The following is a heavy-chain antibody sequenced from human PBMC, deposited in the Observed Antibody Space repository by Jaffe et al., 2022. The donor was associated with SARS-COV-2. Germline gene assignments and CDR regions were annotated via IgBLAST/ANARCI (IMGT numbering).Heavy chain of an antibody. CDR1: GYTFTGYY. Sequence: QVQLVQSGAEVKKPGASVKVSCKASGYTFTGYYMHWVRQAPGQGLEWMGRINPNSGGTNYAQKFQGRVTMTRDTSISTAYMELSRLRSDDTAVYYCARVPYSSGWYGLLLDYWGQGTLVTVSS. CDR2: INPNSGGT. CDR3: ARVPYSSGWYGLLLDY. V-gene: IGHV1-2*06. J-gene: IGHJ4*02. D-gene: IGHD6-19*01.